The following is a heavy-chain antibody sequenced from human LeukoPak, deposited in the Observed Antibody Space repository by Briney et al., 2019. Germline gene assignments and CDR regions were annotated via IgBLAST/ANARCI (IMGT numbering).Heavy chain of an antibody. CDR2: INHSGST. V-gene: IGHV4-34*01. CDR1: GRSFSGYY. Sequence: SETLSLTCAVYGRSFSGYYWSWIRQPPGKGLEWIGEINHSGSTNYNPSHKSRVTISVDTSKNQFSLKLSSVTAADTAVYYCARGTYYDFWSGYSSLGAFDIWGQGTMVTVSS. D-gene: IGHD3-3*01. J-gene: IGHJ3*02. CDR3: ARGTYYDFWSGYSSLGAFDI.